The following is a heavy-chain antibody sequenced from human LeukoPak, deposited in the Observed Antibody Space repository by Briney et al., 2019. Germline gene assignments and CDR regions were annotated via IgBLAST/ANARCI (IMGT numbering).Heavy chain of an antibody. Sequence: SETLSLTCTVSGGSISNYYWSWIRQAPGKGLEWIGYISYGGNTNYNPSLKSRVTMSVDTSENQFSLKLSSVTAADTAVYYCAREAVPAGVNWFDPWGQGTLVTVSS. V-gene: IGHV4-59*12. J-gene: IGHJ5*02. CDR3: AREAVPAGVNWFDP. CDR2: ISYGGNT. D-gene: IGHD2-2*01. CDR1: GGSISNYY.